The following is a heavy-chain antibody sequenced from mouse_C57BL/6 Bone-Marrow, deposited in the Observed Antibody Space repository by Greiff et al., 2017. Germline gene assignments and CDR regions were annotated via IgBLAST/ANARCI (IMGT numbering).Heavy chain of an antibody. CDR2: ISNGGGRT. D-gene: IGHD2-4*01. CDR1: GFTFSDYY. Sequence: EVQGVESGGGLVQPGGSLKLSCAASGFTFSDYYMYWVRQTPEKRLEWVAYISNGGGRTYYPDTVKGRFTISRDNAKNTRYLQMSRLKSEDTARYYCARHDYVGAMDYWGQGASVTVSS. V-gene: IGHV5-12*01. CDR3: ARHDYVGAMDY. J-gene: IGHJ4*01.